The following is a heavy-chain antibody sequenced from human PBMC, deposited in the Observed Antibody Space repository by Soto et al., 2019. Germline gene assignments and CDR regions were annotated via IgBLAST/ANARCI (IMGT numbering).Heavy chain of an antibody. CDR1: GFTFTSYE. CDR3: ASLEMATMQG. D-gene: IGHD3-3*01. Sequence: EVQLVESGGGLVQPGGSLRLSCATSGFTFTSYEMNWFHQDPGKGLEWVSYSSSSDSAIYYADSVKGRFTISRDNAKNSLYMQMNSLRGEDTAVYYCASLEMATMQGWCQGTLVTVSS. J-gene: IGHJ4*02. CDR2: SSSSDSAI. V-gene: IGHV3-48*03.